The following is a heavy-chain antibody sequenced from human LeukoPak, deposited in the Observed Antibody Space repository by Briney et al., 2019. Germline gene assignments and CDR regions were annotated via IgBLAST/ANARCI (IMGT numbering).Heavy chain of an antibody. CDR1: GFMFSSYW. D-gene: IGHD6-13*01. CDR2: IKKDGSEK. CDR3: ARIGYSSSCFDY. J-gene: IGHJ4*02. Sequence: GGSLRLSCAASGFMFSSYWMNWVRQAPGKGLEWVANIKKDGSEKYYVDSVKGRFTISRDNAKSSVYLQINSLRVEDTAVYYCARIGYSSSCFDYWGQGTLVTVSS. V-gene: IGHV3-7*03.